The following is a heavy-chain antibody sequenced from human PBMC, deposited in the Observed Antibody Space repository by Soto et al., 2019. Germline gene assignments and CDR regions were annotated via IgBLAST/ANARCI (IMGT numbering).Heavy chain of an antibody. J-gene: IGHJ4*02. CDR3: ASRRLDSSGGLDY. CDR1: SGSISSSTW. Sequence: VQLQESGPGLVKPSGTLSLTCAVSSGSISSSTWWSWVRQPPGKGLEWIGEIYHSGSTNYNPSLTSRVTISVDKSKNQFSLKLSSVTAADTAVYYCASRRLDSSGGLDYWGQGTLVTVSS. D-gene: IGHD6-19*01. V-gene: IGHV4-4*02. CDR2: IYHSGST.